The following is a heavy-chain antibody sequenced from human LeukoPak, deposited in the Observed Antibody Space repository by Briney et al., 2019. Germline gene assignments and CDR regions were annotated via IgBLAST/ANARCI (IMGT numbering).Heavy chain of an antibody. CDR1: GFTFSNYD. Sequence: GGSLRLSCATSGFTFSNYDMIWVRQAPGKGREWVSSIRGTGGGGNTYSADSVKGRFTTSRDDSKSTLFLQMHSLTAEDTAVYYCTRNGGGLGYWGQGALVTVSS. CDR3: TRNGGGLGY. J-gene: IGHJ4*02. CDR2: IRGTGGGGNT. V-gene: IGHV3-23*01. D-gene: IGHD3-16*01.